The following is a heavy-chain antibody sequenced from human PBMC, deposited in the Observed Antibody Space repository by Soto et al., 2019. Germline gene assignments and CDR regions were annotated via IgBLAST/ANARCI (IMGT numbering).Heavy chain of an antibody. CDR1: GFTFSSYG. V-gene: IGHV3-30*18. Sequence: GSLRLSCAASGFTFSSYGMHWVRQAPGKGLEWVAVISYDGSNKYYADYVKGRFTISRDNSKNTLYLQMNSLRAEDTAVYYCAKALRYSSSSLYYMDVWGKGT. J-gene: IGHJ6*03. CDR2: ISYDGSNK. CDR3: AKALRYSSSSLYYMDV. D-gene: IGHD6-6*01.